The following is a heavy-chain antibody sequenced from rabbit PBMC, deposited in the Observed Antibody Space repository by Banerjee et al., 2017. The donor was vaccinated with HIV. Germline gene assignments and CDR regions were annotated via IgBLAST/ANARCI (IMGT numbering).Heavy chain of an antibody. CDR2: IWTGDGGP. CDR1: GFSFSSSDY. V-gene: IGHV1S45*01. Sequence: QEQLVESGGGLVKPGASLTLTCTASGFSFSSSDYMCWVRQAPGKGLEWIGCIWTGDGGPYYASWAKGRFTISKTSSTTVTLQMTSLTAADTATYFCARVEVGNPTFHLWGPGTLVTVS. D-gene: IGHD4-2*01. CDR3: ARVEVGNPTFHL. J-gene: IGHJ4*01.